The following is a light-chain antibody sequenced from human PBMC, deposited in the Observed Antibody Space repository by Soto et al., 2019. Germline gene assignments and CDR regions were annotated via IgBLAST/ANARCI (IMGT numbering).Light chain of an antibody. J-gene: IGKJ2*01. V-gene: IGKV4-1*01. CDR3: HQYYGTPST. CDR1: RSVLSNSNNKNY. Sequence: DIVVTQSPDSLPVSLGERATINCKSSRSVLSNSNNKNYLAWYQQKPGQPPKALIYWASTREFGVPDRFRGSGSETDFTLTITNVQADDVAVYYCHQYYGTPSTFGHGTRVELK. CDR2: WAS.